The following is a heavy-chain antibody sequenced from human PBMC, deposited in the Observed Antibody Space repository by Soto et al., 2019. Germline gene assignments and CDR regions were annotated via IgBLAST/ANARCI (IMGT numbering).Heavy chain of an antibody. CDR3: ARGILPQHPAVGLYFDY. CDR1: GGFISSGGYY. J-gene: IGHJ4*02. D-gene: IGHD3-9*01. Sequence: SETLSLTCTVSGGFISSGGYYWSWIRQHPGKGLEWIGYIYYSGSTYYNPSLKSRVTISVDTSKNQFSLKLSSVTAADTAVYYCARGILPQHPAVGLYFDYWGQGTLVTVSS. V-gene: IGHV4-31*03. CDR2: IYYSGST.